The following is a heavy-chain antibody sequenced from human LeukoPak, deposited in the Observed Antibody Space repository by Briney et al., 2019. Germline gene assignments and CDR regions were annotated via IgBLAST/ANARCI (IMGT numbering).Heavy chain of an antibody. Sequence: GSLRLSCAASGFTFSSYWMSWVRQAPGKGLEWVANIKQDGSEKYYVDSVKGRFTISRDNAKNTLYLQMNSLRAEDTAVYYCARVSAFYYYYMDVWGKGTTVTVSS. J-gene: IGHJ6*03. V-gene: IGHV3-7*01. CDR3: ARVSAFYYYYMDV. CDR2: IKQDGSEK. CDR1: GFTFSSYW. D-gene: IGHD3-16*01.